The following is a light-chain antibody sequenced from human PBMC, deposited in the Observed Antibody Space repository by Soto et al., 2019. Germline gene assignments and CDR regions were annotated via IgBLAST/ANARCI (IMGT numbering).Light chain of an antibody. CDR3: QQYDDWPRT. J-gene: IGKJ1*01. V-gene: IGKV3-20*01. CDR1: RSVSNIY. Sequence: EIVLTQSPGTVSLSPGARATLSCRASRSVSNIYLAWYQQKPGQAPRLLIYGASSRATGIPDRFSGSGSGTDFTLTISRLEPEDFAVHHCQQYDDWPRTFGQGTKVEIK. CDR2: GAS.